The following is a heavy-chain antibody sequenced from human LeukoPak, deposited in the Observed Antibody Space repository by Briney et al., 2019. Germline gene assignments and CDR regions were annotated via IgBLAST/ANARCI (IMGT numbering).Heavy chain of an antibody. CDR1: GFTFSSYG. Sequence: GGSLRLSCAASGFTFSSYGMSWVRQAPGKGLEWVSVISGSGDSTYYADSVKGRFTISRDNSKNTLYLQMNSLRVEDTAVYYCAKGVWFGYLTFWGQGTLVTVSS. CDR3: AKGVWFGYLTF. V-gene: IGHV3-23*01. D-gene: IGHD3-10*01. CDR2: ISGSGDST. J-gene: IGHJ4*02.